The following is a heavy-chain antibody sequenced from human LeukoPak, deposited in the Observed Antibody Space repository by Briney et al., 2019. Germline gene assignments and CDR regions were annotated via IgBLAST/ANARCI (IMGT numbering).Heavy chain of an antibody. D-gene: IGHD6-13*01. CDR3: ARASSWYDAFDI. CDR1: GFTFSSYD. J-gene: IGHJ3*02. CDR2: IGTAGDT. Sequence: GGSLRLSCAASGFTFSSYDMHWVRQATGKGLEWVAAIGTAGDTYYPGSVKGRFTISRENAKNSLYLQMNSLRAGDTAVYYCARASSWYDAFDIWGQGTMVTVSS. V-gene: IGHV3-13*01.